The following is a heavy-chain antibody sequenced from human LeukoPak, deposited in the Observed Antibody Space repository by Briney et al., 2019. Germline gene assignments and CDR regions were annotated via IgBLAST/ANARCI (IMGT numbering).Heavy chain of an antibody. D-gene: IGHD1-26*01. V-gene: IGHV1-3*01. Sequence: ASVKVSCKASGYTFTSYAMHWVRQAPGQRLEWMGWINASNGNTKYSQKFQGRVIITRDTSASTAYMELSSLRSEDTAVYYCARDSGPFDYWGQGTLVTVSS. J-gene: IGHJ4*02. CDR1: GYTFTSYA. CDR3: ARDSGPFDY. CDR2: INASNGNT.